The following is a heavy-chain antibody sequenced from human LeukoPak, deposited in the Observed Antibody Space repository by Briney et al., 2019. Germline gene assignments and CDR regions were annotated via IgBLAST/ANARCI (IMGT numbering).Heavy chain of an antibody. D-gene: IGHD6-19*01. CDR2: MNPNSGNT. Sequence: ASVKVSCKASGYTFTSYDINWVRQATGQGLEWMGWMNPNSGNTGYAQKSQGRVTMTRNTSISTAYMELSSLRSEDTAVYYCAREPDSSGWFDYWGQGTLVTVSS. V-gene: IGHV1-8*01. CDR3: AREPDSSGWFDY. CDR1: GYTFTSYD. J-gene: IGHJ4*02.